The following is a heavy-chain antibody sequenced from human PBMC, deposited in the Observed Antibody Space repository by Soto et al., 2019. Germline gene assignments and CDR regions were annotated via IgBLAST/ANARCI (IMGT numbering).Heavy chain of an antibody. CDR2: VNHDGRT. J-gene: IGHJ4*02. D-gene: IGHD3-16*02. CDR1: SRSISSNW. V-gene: IGHV4-4*02. CDR3: AGSTSYRLDY. Sequence: QVQLQESGPGLVKPSGTLSLTCVVSSRSISSNWWSWVRQPPGKGLEWIGEVNHDGRTNTNPSLESRVTMSVDKSWNQFSLNLNSVSAADTAVYYCAGSTSYRLDYWGQGTLVTVSS.